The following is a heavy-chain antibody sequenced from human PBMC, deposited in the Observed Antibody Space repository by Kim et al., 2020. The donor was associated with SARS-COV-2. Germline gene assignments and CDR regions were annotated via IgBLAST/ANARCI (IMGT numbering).Heavy chain of an antibody. Sequence: SETLSLTCTVSGGSISSYYWSWIRQPPGKGLEWIGYIYYSGSTNYNPSLKSRVTISVDTSKNQFSLKLSSVTAADTAVYYCARHVGSGGYYRNYYYYGMDVWGQGTTVTVSS. CDR1: GGSISSYY. V-gene: IGHV4-59*08. CDR3: ARHVGSGGYYRNYYYYGMDV. D-gene: IGHD3-10*01. CDR2: IYYSGST. J-gene: IGHJ6*02.